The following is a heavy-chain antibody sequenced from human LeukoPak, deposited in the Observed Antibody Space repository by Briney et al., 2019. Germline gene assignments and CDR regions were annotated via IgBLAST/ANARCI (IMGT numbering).Heavy chain of an antibody. Sequence: ASETLSLTCTVSGDSISSGDSYWSWIRQPPGKGLEWIGRIYTSGSTNYNPSLKSRVTMSVDTSKNQFSLKLSSVTAADTAVYYCARVSGSFDYWGQGTLVTVSS. CDR2: IYTSGST. D-gene: IGHD3-10*01. J-gene: IGHJ4*02. CDR3: ARVSGSFDY. CDR1: GDSISSGDSY. V-gene: IGHV4-61*02.